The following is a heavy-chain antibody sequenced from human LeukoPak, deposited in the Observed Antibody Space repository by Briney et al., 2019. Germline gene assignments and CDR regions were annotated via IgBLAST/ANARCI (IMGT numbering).Heavy chain of an antibody. CDR2: ISYDGSNK. Sequence: PGGSVRLSCTASGFTFSSYAMHWVRQAPGKGLEWVAFISYDGSNKYYADSVKGRFTISRDNSKNTLYLQMNSLRAEDTAVYYCASQGGLLWFGELSGGMDVWGQGTTVTVSS. V-gene: IGHV3-30-3*01. CDR3: ASQGGLLWFGELSGGMDV. J-gene: IGHJ6*02. CDR1: GFTFSSYA. D-gene: IGHD3-10*01.